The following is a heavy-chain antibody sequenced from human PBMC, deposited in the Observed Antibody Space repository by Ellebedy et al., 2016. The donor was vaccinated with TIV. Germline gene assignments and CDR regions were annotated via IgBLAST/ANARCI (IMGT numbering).Heavy chain of an antibody. J-gene: IGHJ6*02. CDR3: ARTLGYCSNGVCYSSPYYYYAMDV. CDR1: GFTFSRYW. V-gene: IGHV3-74*01. D-gene: IGHD2-8*01. CDR2: MNSDGSST. Sequence: HTGGSLRLSCAASGFTFSRYWMHWVRQAPGKGLVWVSRMNSDGSSTSYADSVKGRFTISRDNAKNTLYLQMNSLRAEDTAVYYCARTLGYCSNGVCYSSPYYYYAMDVWGQGTTVTVSS.